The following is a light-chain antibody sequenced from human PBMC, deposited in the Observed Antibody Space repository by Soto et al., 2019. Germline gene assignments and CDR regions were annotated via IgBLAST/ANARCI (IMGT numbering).Light chain of an antibody. Sequence: EIVMTQSPATLSVSPGERATLSCRASQGVSSNLAWYQQKPGQVPRLLIYGASTRATGIPARFSGSGSGTEFTLTIRSLQSEDFAVYYCQQYNNWPFTFGPGTKVDIK. CDR1: QGVSSN. V-gene: IGKV3D-15*01. CDR2: GAS. CDR3: QQYNNWPFT. J-gene: IGKJ3*01.